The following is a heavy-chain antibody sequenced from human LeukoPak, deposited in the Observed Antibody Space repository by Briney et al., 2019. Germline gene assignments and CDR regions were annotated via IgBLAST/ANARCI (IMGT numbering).Heavy chain of an antibody. D-gene: IGHD3-10*01. CDR3: ARIPSMVRGVIVAFDI. CDR2: IYYSGST. Sequence: SETLSLTCTVSGGSISSYYWSWIRQPPGKGLEWIGYIYYSGSTNYNPSIKSRVTISVDTSKNQFSLKLSSVTAADTAVYYCARIPSMVRGVIVAFDIWGQGTMVTVSS. J-gene: IGHJ3*02. V-gene: IGHV4-59*01. CDR1: GGSISSYY.